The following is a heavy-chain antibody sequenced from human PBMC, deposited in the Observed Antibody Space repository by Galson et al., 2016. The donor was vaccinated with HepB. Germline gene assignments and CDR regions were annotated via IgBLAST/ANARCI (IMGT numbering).Heavy chain of an antibody. CDR1: GGSISSSPYY. V-gene: IGHV4-39*01. CDR3: ARHFGYYYSYWYFDL. J-gene: IGHJ2*01. D-gene: IGHD3-22*01. Sequence: TLSLTCTVSGGSISSSPYYWGWIRQPPGEGLDWIGTIYYRGSTYYNPSLTSRVTISVDTAKNQFSLQLRSVTAADTAVYYCARHFGYYYSYWYFDLWGRGTLVTVSS. CDR2: IYYRGST.